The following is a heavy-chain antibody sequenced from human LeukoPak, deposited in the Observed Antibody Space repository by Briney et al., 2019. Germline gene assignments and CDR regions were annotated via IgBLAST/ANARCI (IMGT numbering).Heavy chain of an antibody. CDR3: HIVVVTATKIFDY. CDR1: GYTFTTYY. V-gene: IGHV1-46*01. CDR2: INPSGGST. J-gene: IGHJ4*02. Sequence: ASVKVSCKASGYTFTTYYMHWVRQAPGQGLEWMGIINPSGGSTSYAQKFQARVTMTRDTSTSTVYMELSSLRSEDTAVYYCHIVVVTATKIFDYWGQGTLVTVSS. D-gene: IGHD2-21*02.